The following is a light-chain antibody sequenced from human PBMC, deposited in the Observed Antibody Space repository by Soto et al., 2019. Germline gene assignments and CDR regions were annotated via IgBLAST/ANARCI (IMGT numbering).Light chain of an antibody. CDR2: EGS. V-gene: IGLV2-23*03. J-gene: IGLJ1*01. CDR1: SSDVGSYNL. Sequence: QSVLTQPASVSGSPGQSITISCTGTSSDVGSYNLVSRYQQHPGKAPKLMIYEGSKRPSGVSNRFSGSKSGNTASLTISGLQAEDEADYYCCSYAGSSTFSVFGTGTKLTVL. CDR3: CSYAGSSTFSV.